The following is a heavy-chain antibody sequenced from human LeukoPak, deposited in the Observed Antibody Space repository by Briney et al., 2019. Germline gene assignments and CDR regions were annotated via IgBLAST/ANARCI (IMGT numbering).Heavy chain of an antibody. CDR2: ISGSGGST. Sequence: GGSLRLSCAASGFTFSSYAMSWVRQAPGKGLEWVSAISGSGGSTYYADSVKGRFTISRGNSKNTLYLQMNSLRAEDTAVYYCAKDQAAEYYFDYWGQGTLVTVSS. D-gene: IGHD6-13*01. J-gene: IGHJ4*02. V-gene: IGHV3-23*01. CDR1: GFTFSSYA. CDR3: AKDQAAEYYFDY.